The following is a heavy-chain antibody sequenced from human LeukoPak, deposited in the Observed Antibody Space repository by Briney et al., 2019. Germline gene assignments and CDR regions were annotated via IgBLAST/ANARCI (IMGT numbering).Heavy chain of an antibody. V-gene: IGHV3-74*01. CDR1: GFTFSSSW. J-gene: IGHJ4*02. CDR2: INSDGSST. D-gene: IGHD3-22*01. CDR3: ARDRAFDSSGYSN. Sequence: PGGSLRLSCAASGFTFSSSWMHWVRQAPGKGLVWVSRINSDGSSTNYADSVKGRFTISRDNAKNTLCLQMDSLRAEDTAVYYCARDRAFDSSGYSNWGQGTLVTVSS.